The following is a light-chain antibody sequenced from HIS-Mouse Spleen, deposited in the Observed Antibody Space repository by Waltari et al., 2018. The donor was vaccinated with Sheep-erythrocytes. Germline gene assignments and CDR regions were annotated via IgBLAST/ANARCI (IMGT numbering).Light chain of an antibody. V-gene: IGLV3-1*01. Sequence: SYELTQPPSVSVSPGQTASITCSGDKLGDKYACWYQQKPGQSPVLVIYQDSKRPSGIPERFAGHKSGNTATLTISGTQAMDEADYYCQAWDSSTAWVFGGGTKLTVL. CDR2: QDS. J-gene: IGLJ3*02. CDR1: KLGDKY. CDR3: QAWDSSTAWV.